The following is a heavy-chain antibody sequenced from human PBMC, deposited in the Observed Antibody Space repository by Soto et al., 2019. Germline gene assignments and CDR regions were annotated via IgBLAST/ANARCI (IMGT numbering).Heavy chain of an antibody. Sequence: GGSLRLSCAASGFTVSNNFMSWVRQAPGKGLEWVSVIYSGGNTYYADSVKGRFTISRDNSKNTLYLQMNSLRAEDTAIYYCARDRSSSCCYYYGVDVWRQGTTVTVSS. CDR3: ARDRSSSCCYYYGVDV. V-gene: IGHV3-53*01. CDR2: IYSGGNT. CDR1: GFTVSNNF. D-gene: IGHD6-13*01. J-gene: IGHJ6*02.